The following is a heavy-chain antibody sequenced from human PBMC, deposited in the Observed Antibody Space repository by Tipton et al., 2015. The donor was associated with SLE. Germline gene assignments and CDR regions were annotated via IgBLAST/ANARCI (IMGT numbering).Heavy chain of an antibody. CDR2: VYYTGIT. V-gene: IGHV4-59*11. CDR3: ARREIGGNSGDAFDV. D-gene: IGHD4-23*01. J-gene: IGHJ3*01. Sequence: TLSLTCTVSGGSISSHYWSWIRQPPGKGLEWIGYVYYTGITNYSPSFQGHVTISADKSISTAYLQWSSLKASDTAMYYCARREIGGNSGDAFDVWGQGTMVTVSS. CDR1: GGSISSHY.